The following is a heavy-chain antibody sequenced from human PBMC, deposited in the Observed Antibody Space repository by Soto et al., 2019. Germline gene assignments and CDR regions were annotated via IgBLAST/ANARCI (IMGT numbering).Heavy chain of an antibody. V-gene: IGHV1-18*01. CDR3: ARDERYFDWVNYYYYMDV. CDR1: GYTFTSYG. J-gene: IGHJ6*03. Sequence: ASVKVSCKASGYTFTSYGISWVRQAPGQGLEWMGWISAYNGNTNYAQKLQGRVTMTTDTSTSTAYMKLRSLRSDDTAVYYCARDERYFDWVNYYYYMDVWGKGTTVTVSS. CDR2: ISAYNGNT. D-gene: IGHD3-9*01.